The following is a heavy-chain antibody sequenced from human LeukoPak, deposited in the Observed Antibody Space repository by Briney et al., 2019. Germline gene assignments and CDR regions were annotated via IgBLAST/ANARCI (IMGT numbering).Heavy chain of an antibody. CDR3: AKGDYYDSSGYRN. J-gene: IGHJ4*02. V-gene: IGHV3-9*01. CDR1: GFTFGDYA. Sequence: GGSLRLSCAASGFTFGDYAMHRVRQAPGKGLEWVSGISWNSGSIGYADSVKGRFTISRDNAKNSLYLQMNSLRAEDTALYYCAKGDYYDSSGYRNWGQGTLVTVSS. CDR2: ISWNSGSI. D-gene: IGHD3-22*01.